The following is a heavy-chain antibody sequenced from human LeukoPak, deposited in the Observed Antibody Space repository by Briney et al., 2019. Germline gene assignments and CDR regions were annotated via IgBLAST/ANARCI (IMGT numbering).Heavy chain of an antibody. V-gene: IGHV3-15*01. J-gene: IGHJ4*02. D-gene: IGHD3-10*01. CDR3: TLIQGWGSGSYYPDF. CDR1: GLSISNDW. CDR2: VKSKSAGETT. Sequence: GGSLRLSCAASGLSISNDWMSWVRQAPGKGLEWVARVKSKSAGETTDYAAPVKGRFTISRDDSKNTLYLQMNSLKTEDTAVYYCTLIQGWGSGSYYPDFWGQGTLVNVSS.